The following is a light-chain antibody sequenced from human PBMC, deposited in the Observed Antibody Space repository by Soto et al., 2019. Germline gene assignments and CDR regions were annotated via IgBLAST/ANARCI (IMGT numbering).Light chain of an antibody. CDR3: QSYDSSLSGYVI. J-gene: IGLJ2*01. V-gene: IGLV1-40*01. CDR1: SSNIGAGFE. Sequence: QSVLTQPPSVSGAPGQRVTISCTGSSSNIGAGFEVHWYQQLPGTAPKLLIYTNINRPSGVPDRFSGSRSGTSASLAITGLQAEYEADYYCQSYDSSLSGYVIFGGGTKLTVL. CDR2: TNI.